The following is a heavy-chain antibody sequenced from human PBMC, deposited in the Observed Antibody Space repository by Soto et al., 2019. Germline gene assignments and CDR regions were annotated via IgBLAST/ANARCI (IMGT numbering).Heavy chain of an antibody. CDR3: AKDERYFDDYYYMDV. V-gene: IGHV3-23*01. CDR2: ISGSGGST. CDR1: GFTFSSYA. Sequence: GGSLRLSCAASGFTFSSYAMSWVRQAPGKGLEWVSAISGSGGSTYYADSVKGRFTISRDNSKNTLYLQMNSLRAEDTAVYYCAKDERYFDDYYYMDVWGKGTTVTVSS. D-gene: IGHD3-9*01. J-gene: IGHJ6*03.